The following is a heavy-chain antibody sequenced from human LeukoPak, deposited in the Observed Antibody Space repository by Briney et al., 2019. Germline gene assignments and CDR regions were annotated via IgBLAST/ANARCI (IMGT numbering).Heavy chain of an antibody. CDR1: GFTFSSYA. J-gene: IGHJ3*02. CDR3: ARDSDCSGGSCYAPNAFDI. D-gene: IGHD2-15*01. Sequence: GSLRLSCAASGFTFSSYAMHWVRQAPGKGLEWVAVISYDGSNKYYADSVKGRFTISRDNSKNTLYLQMNSLRAEDTAVYYCARDSDCSGGSCYAPNAFDIWGQGTMVTVSS. V-gene: IGHV3-30-3*01. CDR2: ISYDGSNK.